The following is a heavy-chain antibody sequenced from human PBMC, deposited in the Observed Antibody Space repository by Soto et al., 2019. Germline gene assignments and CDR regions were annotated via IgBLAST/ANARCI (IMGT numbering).Heavy chain of an antibody. V-gene: IGHV4-31*03. Sequence: SETLSLTCTVSGGSISSGGYYWSWIRQHPGKGLEWIGYIYYSGSTYYNPSLKSRVTISVDTSKNQFSLKLSSVTAADTAVYYCARAPHPLEKFDYWGHGTLVTVSS. J-gene: IGHJ4*01. CDR3: ARAPHPLEKFDY. CDR1: GGSISSGGYY. CDR2: IYYSGST.